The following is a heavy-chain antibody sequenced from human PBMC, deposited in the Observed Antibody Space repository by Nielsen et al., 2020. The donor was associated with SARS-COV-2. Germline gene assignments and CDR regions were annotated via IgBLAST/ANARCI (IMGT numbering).Heavy chain of an antibody. Sequence: ASVKVSCKASGYTFTSYYMHWVRQAPGQGLEWMGIINPSSGSTSYAQKFQGRVTMTRDTSTSTVYMELSSLRSEDTAVYYCARDLYTAMVLGIWGQGTMVTVSS. J-gene: IGHJ3*02. D-gene: IGHD5-18*01. CDR2: INPSSGST. CDR3: ARDLYTAMVLGI. V-gene: IGHV1-46*01. CDR1: GYTFTSYY.